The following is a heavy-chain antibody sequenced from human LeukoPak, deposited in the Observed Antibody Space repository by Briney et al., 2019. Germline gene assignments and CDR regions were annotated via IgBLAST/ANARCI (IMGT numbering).Heavy chain of an antibody. V-gene: IGHV3-21*01. CDR3: ERGGPTAMDY. Sequence: GGSLRLSCAASGFTFSSYSMKWVRQARGEGREWVSSISSSSSYIYYADSVKGRFTISRDDAKNSLYLQMNSLRAADTAVYYCERGGPTAMDYWGQGTLVTVSS. CDR1: GFTFSSYS. D-gene: IGHD5-18*01. J-gene: IGHJ4*02. CDR2: ISSSSSYI.